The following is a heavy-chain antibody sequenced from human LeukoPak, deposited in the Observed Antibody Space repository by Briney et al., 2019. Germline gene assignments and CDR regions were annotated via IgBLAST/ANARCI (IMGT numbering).Heavy chain of an antibody. V-gene: IGHV3-23*01. CDR2: ISGSGGST. D-gene: IGHD6-13*01. CDR3: AKEAVRSSIAVAGTRYFQH. Sequence: GGSLRLSCAASGFTFSRYGMGWVRQAPGKGLEWVSAISGSGGSTFYADSVKGRFTISRDNSKSTLYLQMNSLRAEDTAVYYCAKEAVRSSIAVAGTRYFQHWGQGTLVTVSS. CDR1: GFTFSRYG. J-gene: IGHJ1*01.